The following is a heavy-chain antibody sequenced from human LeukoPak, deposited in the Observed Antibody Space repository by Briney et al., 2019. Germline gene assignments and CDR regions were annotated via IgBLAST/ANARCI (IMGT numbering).Heavy chain of an antibody. V-gene: IGHV1-46*01. CDR3: ASGYSYGGAFDY. CDR2: SNPSGDST. CDR1: GYTFTNYY. J-gene: IGHJ4*02. D-gene: IGHD5-18*01. Sequence: ASVKVSCKASGYTFTNYYIHWVRQAPGHGLEWLGISNPSGDSTNYAQKFQGRVTMTRDTSTSTVYMDLSSLRSEDTAVYYCASGYSYGGAFDYWGQGTLVTVSS.